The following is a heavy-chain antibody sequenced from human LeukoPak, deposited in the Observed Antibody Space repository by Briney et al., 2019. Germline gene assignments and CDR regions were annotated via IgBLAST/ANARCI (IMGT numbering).Heavy chain of an antibody. D-gene: IGHD3-16*01. CDR2: IYHTGST. J-gene: IGHJ4*02. V-gene: IGHV4-61*01. Sequence: PSETLSLTCTVSGASVRSGSYYWTWIRQPPGEGLEWIGDIYHTGSTNCNPSLKSRVTFSLDKSKNHFALKLTSVTVADTAIYYCASYDYVWGSLDFWGQGTLVPVSS. CDR3: ASYDYVWGSLDF. CDR1: GASVRSGSYY.